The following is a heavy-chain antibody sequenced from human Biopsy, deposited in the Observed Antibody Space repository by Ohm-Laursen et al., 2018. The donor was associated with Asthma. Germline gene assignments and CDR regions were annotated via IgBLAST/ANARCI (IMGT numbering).Heavy chain of an antibody. Sequence: TPSLTCTVSYGSLPRGGYYLTWVPQHPGKGPGWVGFIYFKGSTYYNPSLKSRVSISIDTSKNQFSLKLSSVTAADTAVYYCARAQDYYDSRGYYRSFDYWGQGTLVTVSS. J-gene: IGHJ4*02. D-gene: IGHD3-22*01. CDR1: YGSLPRGGYY. V-gene: IGHV4-31*03. CDR2: IYFKGST. CDR3: ARAQDYYDSRGYYRSFDY.